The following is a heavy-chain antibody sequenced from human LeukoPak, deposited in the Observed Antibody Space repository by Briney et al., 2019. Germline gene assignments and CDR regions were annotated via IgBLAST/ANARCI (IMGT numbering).Heavy chain of an antibody. J-gene: IGHJ4*02. Sequence: GGSLRLSCAASGFTFSSYAMSWVRQAPGKGLEWVSAITGSGGDTYYADSVKGRFAISRDNSKNTLSLQMNSLRPEDTAVYYCAKDETYQWGQGTLVTVSS. CDR3: AKDETYQ. D-gene: IGHD2-2*01. CDR1: GFTFSSYA. CDR2: ITGSGGDT. V-gene: IGHV3-23*01.